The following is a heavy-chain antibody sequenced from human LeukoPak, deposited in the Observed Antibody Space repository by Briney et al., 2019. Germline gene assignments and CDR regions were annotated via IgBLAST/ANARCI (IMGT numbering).Heavy chain of an antibody. CDR1: GGTFSSYA. D-gene: IGHD6-6*01. J-gene: IGHJ4*02. V-gene: IGHV1-69*05. CDR2: IIPIFGTA. CDR3: ARGDQQLVHY. Sequence: ASVTVSCKASGGTFSSYAISWVRQAPGQGLEWMGGIIPIFGTANYAQKFQGRVTITTDESTSTAYMELSSLRSEDTAVYYCARGDQQLVHYWGQGTLVTVSS.